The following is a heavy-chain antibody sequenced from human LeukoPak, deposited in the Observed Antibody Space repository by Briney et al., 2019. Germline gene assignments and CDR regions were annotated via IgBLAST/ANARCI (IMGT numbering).Heavy chain of an antibody. D-gene: IGHD3-10*01. Sequence: KPGGSLRLSCVVSGFTFNRCWMNWIRQPPGKGLEWIGSIYDSGSTYYNPSLKSRVTISVDTSKNQFSLKLNSVTAADTAVYYCARHYGPWGQGTLVTVSS. J-gene: IGHJ5*02. CDR3: ARHYGP. V-gene: IGHV4-39*01. CDR1: GFTFNRCW. CDR2: IYDSGST.